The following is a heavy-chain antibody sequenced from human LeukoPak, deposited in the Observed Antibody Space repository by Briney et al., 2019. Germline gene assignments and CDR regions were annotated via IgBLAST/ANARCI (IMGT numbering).Heavy chain of an antibody. Sequence: GGSLRLSCAVSGFTFSGSVMHWVRQASGKGLEWVGRIRGKANSYATAYAAAVKGRFTISRDDSKNTAYLQMNSLKAEDTAVYYCTRLGQDILDYWGQGTLVSVS. J-gene: IGHJ4*02. CDR1: GFTFSGSV. D-gene: IGHD2-15*01. V-gene: IGHV3-73*01. CDR2: IRGKANSYAT. CDR3: TRLGQDILDY.